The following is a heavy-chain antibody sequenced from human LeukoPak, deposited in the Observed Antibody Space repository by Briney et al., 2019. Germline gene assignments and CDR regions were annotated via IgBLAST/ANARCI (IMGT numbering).Heavy chain of an antibody. D-gene: IGHD2-2*01. J-gene: IGHJ4*02. V-gene: IGHV4-30-4*01. CDR2: IYYSGNT. CDR3: AREYQLLNFDY. Sequence: SETLSLTCTVSGGSISSGDYYWSWIRQPPGKGLEWIGYIYYSGNTYYNPSLKSRVTISVDTSKNQFSLKLSSVTAADTAVYYCAREYQLLNFDYWGQGTLVTVSS. CDR1: GGSISSGDYY.